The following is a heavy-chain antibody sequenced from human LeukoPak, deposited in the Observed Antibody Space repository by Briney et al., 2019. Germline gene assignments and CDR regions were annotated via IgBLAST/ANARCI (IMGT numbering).Heavy chain of an antibody. CDR1: GGTFSSYA. CDR3: ARGRIRGTGNAFDI. J-gene: IGHJ3*02. CDR2: IIPILGIA. Sequence: ASVKVSCKASGGTFSSYAISWVRQAPGQGLEWMGRIIPILGIANYAQKFQGRVTITADKSTSTAYMELSSLRSEDTAVYYCARGRIRGTGNAFDIWGQGTMVTVSS. V-gene: IGHV1-69*04. D-gene: IGHD3/OR15-3a*01.